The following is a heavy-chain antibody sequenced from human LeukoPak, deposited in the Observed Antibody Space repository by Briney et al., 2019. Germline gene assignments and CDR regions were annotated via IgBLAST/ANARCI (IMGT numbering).Heavy chain of an antibody. Sequence: ASVKVSCKASGYTFTGYYMHWVRQAPGQGLEWMGWINPNSGGTNYAQKFQGRVTMTRDTSISTAYMELSRLRSDDTAVYYCARNRLTYSSSPFDYWGQGTLVTVSS. D-gene: IGHD6-6*01. V-gene: IGHV1-2*02. CDR1: GYTFTGYY. CDR2: INPNSGGT. J-gene: IGHJ4*02. CDR3: ARNRLTYSSSPFDY.